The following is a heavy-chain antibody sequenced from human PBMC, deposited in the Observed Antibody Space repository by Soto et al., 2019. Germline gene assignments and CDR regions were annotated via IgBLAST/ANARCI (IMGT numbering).Heavy chain of an antibody. CDR1: GHTFTSYD. CDR3: ASGGLRGQLVTWFDP. Sequence: ASVKVSCKASGHTFTSYDINWVREATGQGLQWMGWMDPNNGNTGYTQRFQGRVTLTRNTSISTAYMELSSLRSEDTAVYYCASGGLRGQLVTWFDPWGQGTLVTVSS. V-gene: IGHV1-8*01. CDR2: MDPNNGNT. D-gene: IGHD6-13*01. J-gene: IGHJ5*02.